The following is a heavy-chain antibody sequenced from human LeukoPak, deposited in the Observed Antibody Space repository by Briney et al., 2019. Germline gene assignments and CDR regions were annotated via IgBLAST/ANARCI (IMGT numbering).Heavy chain of an antibody. J-gene: IGHJ4*02. Sequence: GGSLRLSCAASGFIFSSYWMSWVRQAPGKGLEWVANIKQDGSEKYYVDSVKGRFTISRDNAKNSLYLQMNSLRAEDTAVYYRAREAAAAHPDYWGQGTLVVVSA. D-gene: IGHD6-13*01. CDR1: GFIFSSYW. V-gene: IGHV3-7*05. CDR3: AREAAAAHPDY. CDR2: IKQDGSEK.